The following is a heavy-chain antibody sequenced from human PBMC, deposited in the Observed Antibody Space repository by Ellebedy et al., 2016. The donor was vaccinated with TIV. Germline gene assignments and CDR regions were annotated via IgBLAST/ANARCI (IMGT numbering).Heavy chain of an antibody. J-gene: IGHJ4*01. CDR1: GFTFSTYD. D-gene: IGHD4-23*01. V-gene: IGHV3-48*03. CDR3: ARDRDGGNLEVDY. Sequence: PGGSLRLSCAASGFTFSTYDMNWVRQAPGKGLEWVAYIGRSGTTIYYADSVTGRFTISRDNTKNSLYLQMNSLRVEDTALYFCARDRDGGNLEVDYWGRGTLVTVSS. CDR2: IGRSGTTI.